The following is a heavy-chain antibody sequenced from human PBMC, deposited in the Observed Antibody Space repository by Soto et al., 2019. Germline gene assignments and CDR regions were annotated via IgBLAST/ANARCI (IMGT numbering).Heavy chain of an antibody. V-gene: IGHV3-13*01. D-gene: IGHD3-10*01. Sequence: PGGSLRLSCAASGFTFSTYGMRWVRQPTGKGLEWVSLIGSAGDTYYSGSVKGRFTISRENAKNSLYLQMNSLRAGDTAVYYCAREGRNFAGGMDVWGQGTTVTVSS. CDR3: AREGRNFAGGMDV. CDR2: IGSAGDT. J-gene: IGHJ6*02. CDR1: GFTFSTYG.